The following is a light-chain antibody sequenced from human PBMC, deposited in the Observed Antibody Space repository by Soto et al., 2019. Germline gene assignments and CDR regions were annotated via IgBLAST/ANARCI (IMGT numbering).Light chain of an antibody. CDR2: DTS. CDR1: QSVSSSH. Sequence: EVVLAQSPGTLSLSPGERATLSCRASQSVSSSHLAWYQQKPGQAPRLLIYDTSSRATGIPDRFSGSGSGTDFTLTISRLEPEDFAVYYCQQYGSSPQTFGQGTKVDIK. CDR3: QQYGSSPQT. J-gene: IGKJ1*01. V-gene: IGKV3-20*01.